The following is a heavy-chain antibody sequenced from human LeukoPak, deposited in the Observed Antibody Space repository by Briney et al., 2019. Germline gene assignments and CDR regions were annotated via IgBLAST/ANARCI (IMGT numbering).Heavy chain of an antibody. J-gene: IGHJ4*02. Sequence: SETLSLTCTVSGGTISSSSYYWGWIRQAPGKGLEWIGSIYYGGTTYYNPSLRSRVIISIDRSKNQFSLKLSSVTAADTAVYYCTRDIGLGSYYIPLSFDYWGQGTLVTVSS. V-gene: IGHV4-39*07. CDR1: GGTISSSSYY. D-gene: IGHD3-10*01. CDR3: TRDIGLGSYYIPLSFDY. CDR2: IYYGGTT.